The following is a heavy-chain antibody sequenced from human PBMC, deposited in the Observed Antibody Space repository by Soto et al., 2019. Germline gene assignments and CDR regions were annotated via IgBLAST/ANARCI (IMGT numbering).Heavy chain of an antibody. CDR3: ARPGYDFWSGYYRHQDYYYYGMDV. CDR1: GYSFTSYW. V-gene: IGHV5-10-1*01. J-gene: IGHJ6*02. D-gene: IGHD3-3*01. Sequence: GESLKISCKGSGYSFTSYWTSWVRQMPGKGLEWMGRIDPSDSYTNYSPSLQGHVTISADKSISIAYLQWSSLKASDTAMYYCARPGYDFWSGYYRHQDYYYYGMDVWGQGTTVTVSS. CDR2: IDPSDSYT.